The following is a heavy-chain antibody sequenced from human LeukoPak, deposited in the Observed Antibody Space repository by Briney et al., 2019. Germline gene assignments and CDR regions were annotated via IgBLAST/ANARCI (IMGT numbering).Heavy chain of an antibody. CDR2: IYTTRST. Sequence: SETLSLTCTVSGGSITSGSYYWSWIRQPAGKGLEWIGRIYTTRSTNYNPSLKSRVTISVDTANNQFSLKLSSVTAADTAVYYCARGMVRGAPGYWGQGTLVTVSS. V-gene: IGHV4-61*02. CDR1: GGSITSGSYY. J-gene: IGHJ4*02. CDR3: ARGMVRGAPGY. D-gene: IGHD3-10*01.